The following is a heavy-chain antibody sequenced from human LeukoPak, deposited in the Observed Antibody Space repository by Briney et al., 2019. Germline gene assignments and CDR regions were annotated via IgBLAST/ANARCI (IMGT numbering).Heavy chain of an antibody. J-gene: IGHJ4*02. CDR1: GFTVSTNY. D-gene: IGHD3-10*01. CDR2: IYSGGST. CDR3: ASYGSGNYP. V-gene: IGHV3-53*01. Sequence: TGGALRLSCAASGFTVSTNYMSWVRQAPGKGLEWVSIIYSGGSTDYADSVKGRFTIARDNSKNTLYLQMNSLRAEDTAVYYCASYGSGNYPWGQGTLVTVSS.